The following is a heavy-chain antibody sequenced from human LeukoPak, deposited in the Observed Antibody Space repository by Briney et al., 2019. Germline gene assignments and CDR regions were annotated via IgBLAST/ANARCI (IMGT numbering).Heavy chain of an antibody. Sequence: ASVEVSCKASAGTFSSYAISWVRQAPGQGLEWMGRIIPILGIANYAQKFQGRVTITADKSTSTAYMELSSLRSEDTAVYYCARYYCSGGSCYSGHYYYGMDVWGQGTTVTVSS. V-gene: IGHV1-69*04. D-gene: IGHD2-15*01. CDR2: IIPILGIA. CDR1: AGTFSSYA. CDR3: ARYYCSGGSCYSGHYYYGMDV. J-gene: IGHJ6*02.